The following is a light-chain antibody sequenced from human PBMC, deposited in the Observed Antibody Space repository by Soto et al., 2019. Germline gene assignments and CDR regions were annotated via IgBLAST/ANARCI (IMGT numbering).Light chain of an antibody. CDR2: GAS. CDR1: QSVSSSY. J-gene: IGKJ1*01. Sequence: DIVLTQSPGTLSLSPGERATLSCRASQSVSSSYLAWYQQKPDQAPRLLIYGASSRATGIPDRFSGSGSGTDFTLTISRLEPEDFAVFYCQQHGSSPRTFGQGTKVEIK. V-gene: IGKV3-20*01. CDR3: QQHGSSPRT.